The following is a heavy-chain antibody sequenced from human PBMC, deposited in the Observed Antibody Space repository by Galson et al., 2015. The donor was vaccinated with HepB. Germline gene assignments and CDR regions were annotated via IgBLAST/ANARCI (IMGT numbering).Heavy chain of an antibody. CDR1: GYSFTSNW. CDR2: IYPADSDT. D-gene: IGHD6-6*01. CDR3: ARRNVEYTSSDAKYYFDY. J-gene: IGHJ4*02. Sequence: QSGAEVKKPGESLKISCKASGYSFTSNWIGWVRQMPGKGLEWMGMIYPADSDTRYSPSFQGQVTMSADKSLSTAYLQWSSLKASDGAMYYCARRNVEYTSSDAKYYFDYWGQGTLVTVSS. V-gene: IGHV5-51*01.